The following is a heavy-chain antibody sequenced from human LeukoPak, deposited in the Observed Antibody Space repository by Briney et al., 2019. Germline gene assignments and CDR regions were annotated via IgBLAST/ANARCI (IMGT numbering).Heavy chain of an antibody. CDR3: ARGPFLGV. CDR2: MSYDGSNK. J-gene: IGHJ4*02. CDR1: GLTFSSYA. Sequence: GGSLRLSCAASGLTFSSYAMHWVRQAPGKGLEWVAVMSYDGSNKYYADSVKGRFTISRDNSKNTLYLQMNSLRAEDTAVYYCARGPFLGVWGQGTLVTVSS. V-gene: IGHV3-30-3*01. D-gene: IGHD3-10*01.